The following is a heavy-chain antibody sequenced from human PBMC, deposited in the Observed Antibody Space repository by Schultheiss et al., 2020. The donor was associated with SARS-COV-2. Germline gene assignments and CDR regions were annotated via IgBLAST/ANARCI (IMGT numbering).Heavy chain of an antibody. CDR3: ARNPPGSGSYRFDY. J-gene: IGHJ4*02. D-gene: IGHD3-10*01. V-gene: IGHV4-61*02. Sequence: SETLSLTCTVSGGSISSSSYYWGWIRQPAGKGLEWIGRIYTSGSTNYNPSLKSRVTMSVDTSKNQFSLKLSSVTAADTAVYYCARNPPGSGSYRFDYWGQGTLVTVSS. CDR2: IYTSGST. CDR1: GGSISSSSYY.